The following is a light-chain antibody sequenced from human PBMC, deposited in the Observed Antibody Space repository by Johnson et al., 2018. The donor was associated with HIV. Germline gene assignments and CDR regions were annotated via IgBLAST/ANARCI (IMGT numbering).Light chain of an antibody. Sequence: QSVLTQPPSVSAAPGQKVTISCSGSNSNIGNNFVSWYQQFPGTAPRLLIYENNKRPSGIADRFSGSKSGTSATLGITGLQTGDEADYYCGTWDSSLSAHYSFGPGTKVTV. V-gene: IGLV1-51*02. CDR1: NSNIGNNF. CDR3: GTWDSSLSAHYS. J-gene: IGLJ1*01. CDR2: ENN.